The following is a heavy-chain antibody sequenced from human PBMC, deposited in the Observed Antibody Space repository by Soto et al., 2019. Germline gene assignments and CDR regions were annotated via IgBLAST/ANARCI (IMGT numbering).Heavy chain of an antibody. J-gene: IGHJ5*02. CDR1: GGTFSSYA. CDR2: IIPIFGTA. D-gene: IGHD2-15*01. CDR3: VLGYCSGGNCYSSAHDWFDP. V-gene: IGHV1-69*13. Sequence: SVKVSCKASGGTFSSYAISWVRRAPGQGLEWMGGIIPIFGTANYAQKFQGRVTITADESTSTAYMELSSLRSEDTAVYYCVLGYCSGGNCYSSAHDWFDPWGQGTLVTVSS.